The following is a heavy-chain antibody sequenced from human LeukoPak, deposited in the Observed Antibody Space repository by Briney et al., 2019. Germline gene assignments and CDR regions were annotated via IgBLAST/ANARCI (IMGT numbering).Heavy chain of an antibody. Sequence: GGSLRLSCVASGFAFSIYSLHWVRQAPGKGLEWVAVMSYDGSNKHYADFVKGRFSISRDMSQNTVFLQMAGLKTEDTAVYYCARVRVPSRVLLPYFDYWGRGTLVTVSS. CDR1: GFAFSIYS. V-gene: IGHV3-30*03. CDR2: MSYDGSNK. D-gene: IGHD3-10*01. J-gene: IGHJ4*02. CDR3: ARVRVPSRVLLPYFDY.